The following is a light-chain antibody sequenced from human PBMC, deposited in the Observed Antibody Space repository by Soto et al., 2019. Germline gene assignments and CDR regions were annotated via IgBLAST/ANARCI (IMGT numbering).Light chain of an antibody. Sequence: DIVLTQSPGTLSLSPGERAALSCRASQSVSSSYLAWYQQKPGQAPRLLIYGASNRATGIPDRFSGSGSGTDFTLTISRLEPEDFAVYYCQQYDNPPLTFGGGTKVDIK. CDR2: GAS. CDR3: QQYDNPPLT. V-gene: IGKV3-20*01. CDR1: QSVSSSY. J-gene: IGKJ4*01.